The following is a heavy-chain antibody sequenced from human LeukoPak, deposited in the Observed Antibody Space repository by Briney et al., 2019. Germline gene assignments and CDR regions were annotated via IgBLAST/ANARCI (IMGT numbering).Heavy chain of an antibody. D-gene: IGHD6-13*01. V-gene: IGHV3-66*01. J-gene: IGHJ3*02. CDR2: IYSGGTT. CDR1: GFTVIDND. CDR3: AKRQIAGDAFDI. Sequence: GGSLRLSCAVSGFTVIDNDMTWVRQAPGKGLEWVSVIYSGGTTYYADSVKGRFTVSRDTSKNTLYFQMNSLRAEDTAVYYCAKRQIAGDAFDIWGQGTMVTVSS.